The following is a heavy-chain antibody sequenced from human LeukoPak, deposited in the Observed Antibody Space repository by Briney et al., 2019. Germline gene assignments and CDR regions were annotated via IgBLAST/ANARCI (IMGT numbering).Heavy chain of an antibody. CDR3: ARGSNTYYDFWSGYQNWFDP. J-gene: IGHJ5*02. Sequence: ASVKVSCKASGYTFTSYDINWVRQATGQGLEWMGWMNPNSGNTGYAQKFQGRVTMTRNTSISTAYMELSSLRSEDTAVYYCARGSNTYYDFWSGYQNWFDPWGQGTLVTVSS. CDR2: MNPNSGNT. V-gene: IGHV1-8*01. CDR1: GYTFTSYD. D-gene: IGHD3-3*01.